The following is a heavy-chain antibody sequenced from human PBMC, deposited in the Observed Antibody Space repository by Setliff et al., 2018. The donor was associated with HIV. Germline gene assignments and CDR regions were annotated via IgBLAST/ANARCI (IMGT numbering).Heavy chain of an antibody. V-gene: IGHV1-46*01. CDR3: ARDLIQPLSDYYFDV. J-gene: IGHJ4*02. CDR1: GYTFINYY. D-gene: IGHD5-18*01. Sequence: GASVKVSCKTSGYTFINYYVHWMRQAPGQGPEWLGVINPSEGNTNRAPRFQVRVIVTRDTSTSTVYLELRRLTSEDTAIYYCARDLIQPLSDYYFDVWGQGTPVTVSS. CDR2: INPSEGNT.